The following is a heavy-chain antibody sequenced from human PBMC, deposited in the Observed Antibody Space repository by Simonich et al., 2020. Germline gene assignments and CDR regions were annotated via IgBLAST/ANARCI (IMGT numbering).Heavy chain of an antibody. CDR3: ARVRFEAFDI. V-gene: IGHV1-2*02. Sequence: QVQLVQSGAEVKKPGASVKVSCKASGYTFTGYYMHWVRQAPGQGLEWMGWINPSSRGTNYAQKFQGRVTMTRDTSISTAYMELSRLRSDDTALYYCARVRFEAFDIWGQGTMVTVSS. CDR2: INPSSRGT. J-gene: IGHJ3*02. CDR1: GYTFTGYY.